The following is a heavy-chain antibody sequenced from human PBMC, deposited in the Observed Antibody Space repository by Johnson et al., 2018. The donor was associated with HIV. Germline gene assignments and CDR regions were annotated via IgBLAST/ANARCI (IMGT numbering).Heavy chain of an antibody. CDR2: IRYDGSNK. J-gene: IGHJ3*02. V-gene: IGHV3-30*02. CDR3: SYIFVDTAMDKTTTDAFDI. Sequence: QVQLVESVGGVVQPGGSLRLSCAASGFTFSSYGMHWVRQAPGKGLEWVAFIRYDGSNKYYADSVKGRFTISRDNSKNTLYLQMNSLRAEDTAVYYCSYIFVDTAMDKTTTDAFDIWGQGTMVTVSS. CDR1: GFTFSSYG. D-gene: IGHD5-18*01.